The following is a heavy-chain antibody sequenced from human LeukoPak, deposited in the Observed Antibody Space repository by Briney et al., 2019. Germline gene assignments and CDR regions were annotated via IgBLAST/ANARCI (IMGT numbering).Heavy chain of an antibody. CDR1: GYTFTSYG. J-gene: IGHJ5*02. V-gene: IGHV1-18*01. CDR2: ISAYNGNT. Sequence: ASVKVSCKASGYTFTSYGISWVRQAPGQGLEWMGWISAYNGNTNYAQKLQGRVTMTTDTSTSTAYMELRSLRSDDTAVYYCARGMPMVRGVTRRGNWSDPWGQGTLVTVSS. CDR3: ARGMPMVRGVTRRGNWSDP. D-gene: IGHD3-10*01.